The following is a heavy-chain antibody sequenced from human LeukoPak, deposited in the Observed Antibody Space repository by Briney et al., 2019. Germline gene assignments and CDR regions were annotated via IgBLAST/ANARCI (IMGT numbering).Heavy chain of an antibody. CDR1: GYTFTDYN. CDR3: ARVRSVVGGTIGY. V-gene: IGHV1-2*03. J-gene: IGHJ4*02. CDR2: INPNSGGT. Sequence: LEASVKVSCKASGYTFTDYNIHWVRQAPGQGLEWMGWINPNSGGTDYAQKFQGRVTMTRDTSISTAYMALSSLRSDDTAVYYCARVRSVVGGTIGYWGQGTLVTVSS. D-gene: IGHD2-15*01.